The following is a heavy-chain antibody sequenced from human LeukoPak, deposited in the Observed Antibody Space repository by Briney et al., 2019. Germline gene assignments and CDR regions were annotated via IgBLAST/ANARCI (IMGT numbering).Heavy chain of an antibody. CDR1: GGSFSGYY. J-gene: IGHJ4*02. Sequence: SETLSLTCAVYGGSFSGYYWSWIRQPPGKGLEWIGEINHSGSTNYNPSLKSRVTISVDTSKNQFSLKLSSVTAADTAVYYCARSNLITMVQGVIIPCFYYWGQGSLVTVSS. V-gene: IGHV4-34*01. D-gene: IGHD3-10*01. CDR3: ARSNLITMVQGVIIPCFYY. CDR2: INHSGST.